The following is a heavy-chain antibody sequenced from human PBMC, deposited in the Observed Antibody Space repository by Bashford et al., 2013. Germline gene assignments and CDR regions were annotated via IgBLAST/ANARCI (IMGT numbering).Heavy chain of an antibody. CDR3: ARADDPNDYYYGMDV. Sequence: GSLRLSCAASGFTFSNSAMHWVRQAPGKGLEWVAVISYDGNNEYYADSVKGRFTISRDNAKNSLYLQMNSLRDEDTAVYYCARADDPNDYYYGMDVWGQGTTVTVSS. J-gene: IGHJ6*02. CDR1: GFTFSNSA. D-gene: IGHD1-1*01. CDR2: ISYDGNNE. V-gene: IGHV3-30*04.